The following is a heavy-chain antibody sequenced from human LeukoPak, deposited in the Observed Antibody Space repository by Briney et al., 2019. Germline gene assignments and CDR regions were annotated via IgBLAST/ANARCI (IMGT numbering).Heavy chain of an antibody. CDR1: GYTFTSYY. V-gene: IGHV1-69*13. Sequence: SVKVSCKASGYTFTSYYMHWVRQAPGQGLEWMGGIIPIFGTANYAQKFQGRVTITADESTSTAYMELSSLRSEVTAVYYCASGHYDYVWGSYSNAMYYFDYWGQGTLVTVSS. J-gene: IGHJ4*02. CDR2: IIPIFGTA. CDR3: ASGHYDYVWGSYSNAMYYFDY. D-gene: IGHD3-16*01.